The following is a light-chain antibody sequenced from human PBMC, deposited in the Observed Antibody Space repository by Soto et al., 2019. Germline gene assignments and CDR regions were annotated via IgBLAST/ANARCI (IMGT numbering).Light chain of an antibody. CDR3: HQYTSYCT. Sequence: DIQMTQSPSTLSASVGDRVTITCRASQSISSWLAWYQQKPGKAPKLLIYKASSLESGVPSRFSGSGSGTEFTLTISSLQPDDFVTYYCHQYTSYCTFGQGTKVEIK. J-gene: IGKJ1*01. CDR1: QSISSW. CDR2: KAS. V-gene: IGKV1-5*03.